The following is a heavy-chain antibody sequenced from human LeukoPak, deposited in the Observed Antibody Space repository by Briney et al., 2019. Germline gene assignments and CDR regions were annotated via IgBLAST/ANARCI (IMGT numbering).Heavy chain of an antibody. V-gene: IGHV3-53*01. D-gene: IGHD5-18*01. CDR3: ARVPHVDTAMGFDY. CDR2: IYTAGST. Sequence: GGSLRLSCAASGFTFDDYAMHWVRQAPGKGLEWVSVIYTAGSTYYADSVKGRFTISRDNSKNTLYLQMNSLRAEDTAVYYCARVPHVDTAMGFDYWGQGTLVTVSS. CDR1: GFTFDDYA. J-gene: IGHJ4*02.